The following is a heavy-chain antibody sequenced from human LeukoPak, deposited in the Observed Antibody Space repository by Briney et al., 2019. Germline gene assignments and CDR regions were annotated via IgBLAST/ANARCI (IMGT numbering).Heavy chain of an antibody. J-gene: IGHJ4*02. Sequence: PGGSLRLSCAASGFTVGSNYMSWVRQAPGKGLEWVSVIYSGGSTYYADSVKGRFTISRDNSKNTLYLQMNSLRAEDTAVYYCARGLEVRGVLFDYWGQGTLVTVSS. D-gene: IGHD3-10*01. CDR2: IYSGGST. CDR3: ARGLEVRGVLFDY. CDR1: GFTVGSNY. V-gene: IGHV3-53*01.